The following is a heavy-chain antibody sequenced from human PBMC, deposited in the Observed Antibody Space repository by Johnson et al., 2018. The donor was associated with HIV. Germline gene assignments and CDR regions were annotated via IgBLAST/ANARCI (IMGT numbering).Heavy chain of an antibody. J-gene: IGHJ3*02. CDR3: ASGLDNWNDRDAFDI. CDR2: ISSSGSTI. CDR1: GFTFSDYY. V-gene: IGHV3-11*04. D-gene: IGHD1-1*01. Sequence: QVQLVESGGGLVQPGGSLRLSCAASGFTFSDYYMTWIRQAPGKGLEWVSYISSSGSTIYYADSVKGRFTISRDNAKNSLYLQMNSLRAEDTAVYYCASGLDNWNDRDAFDIWGQGTMVTVSS.